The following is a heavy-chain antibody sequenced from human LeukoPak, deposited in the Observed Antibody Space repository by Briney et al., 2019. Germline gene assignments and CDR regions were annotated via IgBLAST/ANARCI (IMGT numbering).Heavy chain of an antibody. D-gene: IGHD6-19*01. J-gene: IGHJ4*02. CDR2: IYWNDDK. CDR1: GFSLSIAGVG. Sequence: ESGPTLVKPTQTLTLTCTFSGFSLSIAGVGVGWIRQPPGEPLEWLALIYWNDDKRYNPSLQSRLTITKDTSRNKVVLTMTDLDPVDTATYYCAHRYASGWFFDYFDLWGQGTLVTVSS. V-gene: IGHV2-5*01. CDR3: AHRYASGWFFDYFDL.